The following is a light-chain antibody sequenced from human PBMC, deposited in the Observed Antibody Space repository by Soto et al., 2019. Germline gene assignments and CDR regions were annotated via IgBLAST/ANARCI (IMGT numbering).Light chain of an antibody. J-gene: IGLJ7*01. CDR3: CSYANTTTV. CDR2: DVS. Sequence: QSALTQPRSVSGSPGQSVTISCTGTSSDVGGYNYVSWYQQHPGKAPKLMIYDVSKRPSGVPDRFSGSKSGNTASLTISGLQAEDEADYYCCSYANTTTVFGAGTQLTVL. CDR1: SSDVGGYNY. V-gene: IGLV2-11*01.